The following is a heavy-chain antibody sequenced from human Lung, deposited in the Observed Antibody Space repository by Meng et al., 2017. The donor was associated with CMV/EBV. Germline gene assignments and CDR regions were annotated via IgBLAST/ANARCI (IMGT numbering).Heavy chain of an antibody. CDR3: ARGPQVSWLRSRFAAFAL. J-gene: IGHJ3*01. D-gene: IGHD5-12*01. CDR2: INHGGGT. V-gene: IGHV4-34*01. CDR1: GGSFSSSY. Sequence: SCAVYGGSFSSSYWDWFRQPPGKGLEWIGDINHGGGTNYNPSLKSRVTISVDKSKNQFSLKLTSVTAADTALYYCARGPQVSWLRSRFAAFALLXQGTMVTVSS.